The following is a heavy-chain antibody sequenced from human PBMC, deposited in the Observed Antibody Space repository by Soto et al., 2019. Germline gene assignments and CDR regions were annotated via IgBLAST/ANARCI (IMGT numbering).Heavy chain of an antibody. CDR2: ISWNSGSI. CDR1: GFTLEDYA. J-gene: IGHJ6*03. CDR3: AKDIGSGWYYYYYYMDV. V-gene: IGHV3-9*01. Sequence: GGSLRLSCSASGFTLEDYAMHWVRQAPGKGLEWVSGISWNSGSIGYADSVKGRFTISRDNAKNSLYLQMNSLRAEDTALYYCAKDIGSGWYYYYYYMDVWGKGTTVTVSS. D-gene: IGHD6-19*01.